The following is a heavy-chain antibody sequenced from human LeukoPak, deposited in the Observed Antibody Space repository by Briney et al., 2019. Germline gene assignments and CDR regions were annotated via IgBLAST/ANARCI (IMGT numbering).Heavy chain of an antibody. D-gene: IGHD6-13*01. CDR2: ISDSGGST. V-gene: IGHV3-23*01. J-gene: IGHJ6*03. CDR1: GFTFSSYA. CDR3: ARGGDSSSWRPYYYYYYMDV. Sequence: GGSLRLSCAASGFTFSSYAMSWVRQAPGKGLEWVSAISDSGGSTYYADSVKGRFTISRDNSKNTLYLQMNSLRAEDTAVYYCARGGDSSSWRPYYYYYYMDVWGKGTTVTVSS.